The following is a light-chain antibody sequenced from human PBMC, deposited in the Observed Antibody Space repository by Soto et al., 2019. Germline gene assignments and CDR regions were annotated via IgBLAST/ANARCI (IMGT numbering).Light chain of an antibody. V-gene: IGKV1-33*01. CDR3: QQFDSPPLT. Sequence: DIQMTQSPSSLSASVGDRVTIICQASQDITNYLNWYQQKPGKAPKLLIHDSYNLETGVPSRFSGSVSGTSFSFTISSLQPEDIATYFCQQFDSPPLTFGQGTRLEIK. CDR1: QDITNY. CDR2: DSY. J-gene: IGKJ5*01.